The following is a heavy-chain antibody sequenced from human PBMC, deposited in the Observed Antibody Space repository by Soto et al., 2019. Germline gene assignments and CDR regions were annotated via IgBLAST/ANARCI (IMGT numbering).Heavy chain of an antibody. J-gene: IGHJ4*02. Sequence: ASVKVSCKAAGYTFTAYYMDWVRQAPGQGLEWMGWVNPGNGTTSFAQKFQGRVTMTRDTSISTAYMELSGLRSDDTAMYYCARDTYANFDYWGQGTLVTVSS. CDR1: GYTFTAYY. CDR2: VNPGNGTT. V-gene: IGHV1-2*02. D-gene: IGHD2-8*01. CDR3: ARDTYANFDY.